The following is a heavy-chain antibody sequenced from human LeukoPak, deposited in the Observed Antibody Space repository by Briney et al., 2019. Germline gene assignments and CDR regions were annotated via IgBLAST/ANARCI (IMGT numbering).Heavy chain of an antibody. Sequence: GGSLRLSCAASGFTFSSYAMSWVRQAPGKGLEWVSAISGSGGSTYYADSVKGRFTISRDNSKNTLYLQMNSLRAEDTAVYYCAKRHSSSWYLENYYYGMDVWGQGTTVTVSS. CDR3: AKRHSSSWYLENYYYGMDV. CDR1: GFTFSSYA. D-gene: IGHD6-13*01. V-gene: IGHV3-23*01. J-gene: IGHJ6*02. CDR2: ISGSGGST.